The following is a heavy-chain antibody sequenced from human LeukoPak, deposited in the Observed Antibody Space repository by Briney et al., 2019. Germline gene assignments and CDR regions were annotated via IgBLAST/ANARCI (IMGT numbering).Heavy chain of an antibody. Sequence: GGSLRLSCAASGFTFSSYAMSWVRQAPGKGLEWVSCISSSSNYIYYADSVKGRLTVSRDNAKNSLYLQMNSLRAEDTAVYYCARDRIVGATIDYWGQGTLVTVSS. CDR1: GFTFSSYA. CDR3: ARDRIVGATIDY. J-gene: IGHJ4*02. CDR2: ISSSSNYI. V-gene: IGHV3-21*01. D-gene: IGHD1-26*01.